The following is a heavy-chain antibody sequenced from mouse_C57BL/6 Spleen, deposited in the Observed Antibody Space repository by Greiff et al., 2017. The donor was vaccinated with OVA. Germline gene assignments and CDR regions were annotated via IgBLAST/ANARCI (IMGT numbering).Heavy chain of an antibody. CDR1: GYTFTSYW. V-gene: IGHV1-50*01. J-gene: IGHJ2*01. CDR2: IDPSDSST. Sequence: QVQLQQPGAELVKPGASVKLSCKASGYTFTSYWMQWVKQRPGQGLEWIGEIDPSDSSTNYNQKFKGKATLTVDTSSSTASMELSSQSSENSAFYYCARSYTRGYWGKGTTLTVAS. CDR3: ARSYTRGY. D-gene: IGHD3-3*01.